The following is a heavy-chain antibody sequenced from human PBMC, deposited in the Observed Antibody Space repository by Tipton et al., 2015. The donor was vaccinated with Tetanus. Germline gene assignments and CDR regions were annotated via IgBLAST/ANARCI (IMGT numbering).Heavy chain of an antibody. CDR2: INHSGST. Sequence: TLSLTCTVSGGSISSSSYYWSWIRQPPGKGLEWIGEINHSGSTNYNPSLKSRVTISVDTSKNQFSLKLSSVTAADTAVYYCARVVMGRSPWYWGQGTLVTVSS. CDR1: GGSISSSSYY. V-gene: IGHV4-39*07. CDR3: ARVVMGRSPWY. D-gene: IGHD2-8*01. J-gene: IGHJ4*02.